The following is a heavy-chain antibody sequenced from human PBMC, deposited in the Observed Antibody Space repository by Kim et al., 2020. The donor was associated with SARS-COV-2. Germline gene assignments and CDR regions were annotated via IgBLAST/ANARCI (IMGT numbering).Heavy chain of an antibody. CDR1: GFTFSSYW. D-gene: IGHD6-19*01. CDR2: INSDGSST. Sequence: GGSLRLSCAASGFTFSSYWMHWVRQGTGKGLVWVSRINSDGSSTSYADSVKGRFTISRDNAKNTLYLQMNSLRAEDTAVYYCARGGGYSSGPFDYWGQGTLVTVSS. CDR3: ARGGGYSSGPFDY. J-gene: IGHJ4*02. V-gene: IGHV3-74*01.